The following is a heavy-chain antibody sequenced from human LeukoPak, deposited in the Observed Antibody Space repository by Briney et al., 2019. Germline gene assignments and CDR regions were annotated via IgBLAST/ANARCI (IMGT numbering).Heavy chain of an antibody. CDR1: GLTFSTYW. D-gene: IGHD3/OR15-3a*01. J-gene: IGHJ3*02. CDR2: INIDGTST. CDR3: AKDYTRSWTGRGFDI. Sequence: GGSLRLSCAASGLTFSTYWMHWVRQAPGKGLVWVSRINIDGTSTSYADSVKGRFTISRDNSKNTLYLQMNSLRAEDTAVYYCAKDYTRSWTGRGFDIWGQGTMITVSS. V-gene: IGHV3-74*01.